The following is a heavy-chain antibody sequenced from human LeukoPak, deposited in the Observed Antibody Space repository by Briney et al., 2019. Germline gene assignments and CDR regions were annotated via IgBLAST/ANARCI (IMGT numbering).Heavy chain of an antibody. CDR1: GFSFSNAW. V-gene: IGHV3-7*01. Sequence: GGSLRLSCAASGFSFSNAWMSWVRQAPGKGLEWVANRNEDGNKKYYVDSVKGRFTISRDNTKNSLYLQMNSLRVEDTAVYYCVRGCTSTSCYDYWGQGTLVTVSS. CDR3: VRGCTSTSCYDY. J-gene: IGHJ4*02. CDR2: RNEDGNKK. D-gene: IGHD2-2*01.